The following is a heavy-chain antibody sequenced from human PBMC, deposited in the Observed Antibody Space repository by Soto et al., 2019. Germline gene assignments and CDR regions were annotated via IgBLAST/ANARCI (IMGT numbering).Heavy chain of an antibody. J-gene: IGHJ3*02. D-gene: IGHD3-22*01. CDR2: IYYSGST. Sequence: PSETLSITCTVSGGSISSYYWSWIRQPPGKGLEWIGYIYYSGSTNYNPSLKSRVTISVDTSKNQFSLKLSSVTAADTAVYYCARHLLLYYYDSSGYYLRDAFDIWGQGTMVTVSS. V-gene: IGHV4-59*08. CDR3: ARHLLLYYYDSSGYYLRDAFDI. CDR1: GGSISSYY.